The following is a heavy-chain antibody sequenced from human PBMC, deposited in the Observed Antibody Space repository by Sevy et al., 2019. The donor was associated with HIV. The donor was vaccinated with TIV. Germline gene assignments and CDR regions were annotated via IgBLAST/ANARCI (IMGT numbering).Heavy chain of an antibody. V-gene: IGHV3-7*01. CDR1: GFTFSSYC. CDR2: IKQDGSEK. Sequence: GESLKISCAASGFTFSSYCMSWVRQAPGKGLEWVANIKQDGSEKYYVDSVKGRFTISKDNAKNSLYLQMNSLRAEDTAVYYCARAHRIVVVPAACDYWGQGTLVIVSS. D-gene: IGHD2-2*01. J-gene: IGHJ4*02. CDR3: ARAHRIVVVPAACDY.